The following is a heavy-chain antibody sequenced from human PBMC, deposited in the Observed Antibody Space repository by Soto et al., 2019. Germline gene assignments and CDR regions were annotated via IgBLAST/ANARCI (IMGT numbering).Heavy chain of an antibody. CDR1: GYTFIGYE. D-gene: IGHD2-2*01. CDR3: VRPLRPGGLVPTAP. V-gene: IGHV1-2*02. Sequence: ASVKVSCKASGYTFIGYEIHWVRQAPGQGLEWMGWMNPNSGVTRNAQKFQGRVTMTRDTSFNTAYMELSGLTSDDTAVYFCVRPLRPGGLVPTAPWGQGTSVTVSS. CDR2: MNPNSGVT. J-gene: IGHJ6*02.